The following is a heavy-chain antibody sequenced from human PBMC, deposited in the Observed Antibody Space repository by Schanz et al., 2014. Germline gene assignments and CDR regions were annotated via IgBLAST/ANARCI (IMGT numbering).Heavy chain of an antibody. Sequence: QVQLQESGPGLVKPSETLSLTCTVSGASISFYDWNWIRQSPGKGLEWIGYIYHSGSPIYNPSLQSRFTIPIDTPKNHFSLKRESVTAADTAMYFCARQGDVYRLDYWGQGTLVTVTS. J-gene: IGHJ4*02. CDR3: ARQGDVYRLDY. CDR1: GASISFYD. CDR2: IYHSGSP. D-gene: IGHD1-26*01. V-gene: IGHV4-59*08.